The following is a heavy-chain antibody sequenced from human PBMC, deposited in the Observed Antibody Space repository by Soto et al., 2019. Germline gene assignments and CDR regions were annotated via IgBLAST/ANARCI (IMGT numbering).Heavy chain of an antibody. CDR1: GYTFTSYY. V-gene: IGHV1-46*01. J-gene: IGHJ6*02. D-gene: IGHD3-9*01. CDR2: INPSGGST. CDR3: ARDPLVLRYFDWLPTLNYYYYGMDV. Sequence: ASVKVSCKASGYTFTSYYMHWVRQAPGQGLEWMGIINPSGGSTSYAQKFQGRVTMTRDPSTSTVYMELSSLRSEDTAVYYCARDPLVLRYFDWLPTLNYYYYGMDVWGQGTTVTVSS.